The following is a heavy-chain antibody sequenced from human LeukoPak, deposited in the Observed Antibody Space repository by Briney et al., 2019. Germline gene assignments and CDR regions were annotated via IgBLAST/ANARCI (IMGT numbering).Heavy chain of an antibody. D-gene: IGHD3-10*01. CDR2: MNPNSGNT. Sequence: GASVKVSCKASGYTFTSYDINWVPQATGQGLEWMGWMNPNSGNTGYAQNFQGRVTMTRNTSISTTYMELSSLKSEDTAVYYCAEGHYYGSGAFNWFDPWGKGTLVTVSS. V-gene: IGHV1-8*01. CDR3: AEGHYYGSGAFNWFDP. J-gene: IGHJ5*02. CDR1: GYTFTSYD.